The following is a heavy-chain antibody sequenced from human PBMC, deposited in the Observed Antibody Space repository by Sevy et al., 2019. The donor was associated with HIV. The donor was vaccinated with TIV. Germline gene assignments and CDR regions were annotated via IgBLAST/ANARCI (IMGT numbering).Heavy chain of an antibody. J-gene: IGHJ6*02. D-gene: IGHD2-15*01. CDR2: IYYSGST. CDR1: GGSISSGGYY. Sequence: SETLSLTCTVSGGSISSGGYYWSWIRQHPGKGLEWIGYIYYSGSTYYNPSLESRVIISVDTSKNQVSRKLSSVTAADTAVYYCARDGANCSGGNCPSGMDVWGQGTTVTVSS. CDR3: ARDGANCSGGNCPSGMDV. V-gene: IGHV4-31*03.